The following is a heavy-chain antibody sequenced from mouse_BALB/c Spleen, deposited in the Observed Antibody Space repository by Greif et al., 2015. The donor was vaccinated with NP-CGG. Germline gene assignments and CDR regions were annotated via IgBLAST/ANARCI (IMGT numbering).Heavy chain of an antibody. CDR1: GYTFTSYW. Sequence: QVHVKQSGAELAKPGASVKMSCKASGYTFTSYWMHWVKQRLGQGLEWIGYINPSTGYTEYNQKFKDKATLTADKSSSTAYMQLSSLTSEDSAVYYCARDYDYWYFDVWGAGTTVTVSS. CDR2: INPSTGYT. CDR3: ARDYDYWYFDV. J-gene: IGHJ1*01. V-gene: IGHV1-7*01. D-gene: IGHD2-4*01.